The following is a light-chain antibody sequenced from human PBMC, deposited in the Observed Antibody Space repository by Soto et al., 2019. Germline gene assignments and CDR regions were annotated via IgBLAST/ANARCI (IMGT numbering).Light chain of an antibody. CDR3: SSYTTTKTLV. Sequence: QSVLTQPASVSGSPGQSITISCTGSSSDVGGYNYVSWYQQHPDKAPKLMINEVSNRPSGVSNRFSGSKSGNTASLTISGLQAEDEADYYCSSYTTTKTLVFGGGTQLTVL. J-gene: IGLJ2*01. CDR2: EVS. V-gene: IGLV2-14*01. CDR1: SSDVGGYNY.